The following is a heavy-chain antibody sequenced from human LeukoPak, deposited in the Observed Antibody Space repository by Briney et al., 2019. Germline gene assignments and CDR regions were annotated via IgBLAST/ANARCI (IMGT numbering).Heavy chain of an antibody. D-gene: IGHD3-22*01. CDR2: VSASGRT. CDR3: ARANYYDSTDCYHDY. CDR1: GGSITGDPHY. Sequence: SETLSLACTVSGGSITGDPHYWTWIRQSAGEGLEWLGHVSASGRTTYNPSLKSRVAISVDTSKKKFFLRLDSVTAADTAVYYCARANYYDSTDCYHDYWGQGTLVTVSS. V-gene: IGHV4-61*09. J-gene: IGHJ4*02.